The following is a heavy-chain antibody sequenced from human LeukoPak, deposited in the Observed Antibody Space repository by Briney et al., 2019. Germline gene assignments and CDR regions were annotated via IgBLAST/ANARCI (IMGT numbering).Heavy chain of an antibody. Sequence: PGGPLRLSCAASVFTFSSYSMNWVRQAPGRGLEWVSYISSSSSTIYYADSVKGRFTISRDNAKNTLYLQMNSLRDEDTAVYYCASDLHRSRISPNYGMDVWGQGTTVTVSS. V-gene: IGHV3-48*02. CDR2: ISSSSSTI. CDR1: VFTFSSYS. D-gene: IGHD2-21*01. J-gene: IGHJ6*02. CDR3: ASDLHRSRISPNYGMDV.